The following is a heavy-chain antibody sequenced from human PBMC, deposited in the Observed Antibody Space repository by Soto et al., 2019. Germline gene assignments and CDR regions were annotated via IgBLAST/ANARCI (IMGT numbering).Heavy chain of an antibody. V-gene: IGHV4-38-2*01. CDR3: ARARIVVAGTIVDY. CDR2: IYHSGNT. J-gene: IGHJ4*01. CDR1: GYSISSGYY. Sequence: LETLSLTCAFYGYSISSGYYCGRIRQPPGKGREGIGSIYHSGNTYYNPSLKMLVTISXXXXXXQXSXKXXXGTAPDTAVYYCARARIVVAGTIVDYWGQRSLVT. D-gene: IGHD6-19*01.